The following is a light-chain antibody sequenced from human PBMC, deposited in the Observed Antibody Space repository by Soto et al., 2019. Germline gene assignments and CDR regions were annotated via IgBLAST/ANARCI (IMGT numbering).Light chain of an antibody. J-gene: IGLJ2*01. CDR2: DVS. V-gene: IGLV2-14*03. CDR3: SSYTSGTTPVV. Sequence: QSALTQPASVSGSPGQSITISCTGTSSEVGGYNYVSWYQHHPGKAPKLVIYDVSNRPSGVSNRFSGSKSGNTASLTISGLQAEDEADYYCSSYTSGTTPVVFGGGTKLTVL. CDR1: SSEVGGYNY.